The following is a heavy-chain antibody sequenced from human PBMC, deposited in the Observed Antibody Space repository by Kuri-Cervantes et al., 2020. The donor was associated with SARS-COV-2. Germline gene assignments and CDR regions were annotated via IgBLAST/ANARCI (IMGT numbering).Heavy chain of an antibody. D-gene: IGHD3-3*01. V-gene: IGHV3-23*01. CDR2: INGSGGST. Sequence: GEALKISRAAPGFTFRSHALSRVLHAPGKGPEWVSAINGSGGSTYYADSVKARFTIPRDNSKNTLFLQMNSLRVEDTAVYYCAKDRGPYYDFWSGYTPAGGYNGMDVWGQGTTVTVSS. J-gene: IGHJ6*02. CDR3: AKDRGPYYDFWSGYTPAGGYNGMDV. CDR1: GFTFRSHA.